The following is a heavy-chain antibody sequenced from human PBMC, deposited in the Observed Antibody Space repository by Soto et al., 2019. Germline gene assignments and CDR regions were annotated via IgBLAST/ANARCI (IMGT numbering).Heavy chain of an antibody. CDR1: GYTFTSYD. D-gene: IGHD3-10*02. V-gene: IGHV1-8*01. CDR2: MNPNSGNT. J-gene: IGHJ4*01. Sequence: QAQLVQSGAEVKKPGASVKVSCKASGYTFTSYDISWVRQATGQGLEWMGWMNPNSGNTDYAQKFQGRVTKIRDTSINAADMELSSLRADDTAVYFCSRGVRPRDYWGQGSQVTVSS. CDR3: SRGVRPRDY.